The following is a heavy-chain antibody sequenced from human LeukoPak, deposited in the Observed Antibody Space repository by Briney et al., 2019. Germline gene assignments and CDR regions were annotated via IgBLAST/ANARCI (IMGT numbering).Heavy chain of an antibody. CDR3: ARGIAAAIDY. J-gene: IGHJ4*02. Sequence: PSETLSLTCTVSGGSISSGSYYWSWIRQPAGKGLEWIVRIYTSGSTNYNPSLKSRVTISVDTSKNQLSLKLSSVTAADTAVYYCARGIAAAIDYWGQGTLVTVSS. CDR2: IYTSGST. D-gene: IGHD6-13*01. V-gene: IGHV4-61*02. CDR1: GGSISSGSYY.